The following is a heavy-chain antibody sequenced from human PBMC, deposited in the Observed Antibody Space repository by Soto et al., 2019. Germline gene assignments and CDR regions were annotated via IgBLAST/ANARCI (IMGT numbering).Heavy chain of an antibody. CDR2: IYYSGST. D-gene: IGHD3-22*01. Sequence: QLQLQESGPGLVKPSETLSLTCTVSGGSISSSSYYWGWIRQPPGKGLEWIGNIYYSGSTYYNPSFKSRVTISVDTSKNQFSLKLSSVTAADTAVYYCARHTLAEDYYDSSAYPDHLDHWGQGTLVTVSS. V-gene: IGHV4-39*01. CDR3: ARHTLAEDYYDSSAYPDHLDH. CDR1: GGSISSSSYY. J-gene: IGHJ4*02.